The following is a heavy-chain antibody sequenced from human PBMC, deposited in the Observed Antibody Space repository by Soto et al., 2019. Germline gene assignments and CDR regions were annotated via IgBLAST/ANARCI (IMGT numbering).Heavy chain of an antibody. CDR1: GGTFSSYA. J-gene: IGHJ5*02. CDR2: VIPIFGTA. Sequence: QVQLVQSGAEVKKPGSSVKVSCKASGGTFSSYAISWVRQAPGQGLEWMGGVIPIFGTANYTQKFQGRVTVTADESTSTAYMALSSLRSEDTAVYYCAREGAYTGTTAIWFDPWGQGTLVTVSS. V-gene: IGHV1-69*01. D-gene: IGHD1-7*01. CDR3: AREGAYTGTTAIWFDP.